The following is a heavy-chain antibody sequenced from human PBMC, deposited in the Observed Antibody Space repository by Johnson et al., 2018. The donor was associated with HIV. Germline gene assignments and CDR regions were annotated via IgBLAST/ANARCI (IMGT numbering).Heavy chain of an antibody. D-gene: IGHD2-15*01. CDR1: GFTFSSYW. J-gene: IGHJ3*02. V-gene: IGHV3-30*14. CDR2: ISYDGSNK. Sequence: QMLLVESGGGLVQPGGSLRLSCAASGFTFSSYWMSWVRQAPGKGLDWVAVISYDGSNKYYADSVKGRFTISSNNSKNTLYLQMNSLRADDTAVYYCAREGIWYCSGGSCYGAFDIWGQGTMVTVSS. CDR3: AREGIWYCSGGSCYGAFDI.